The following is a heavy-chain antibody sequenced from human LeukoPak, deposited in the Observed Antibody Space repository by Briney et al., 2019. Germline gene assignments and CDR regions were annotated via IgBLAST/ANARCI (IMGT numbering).Heavy chain of an antibody. CDR2: MNPNRGNT. Sequence: ASVKVSCKASGYTFTSYDINWVRQATGQGLEWMGWMNPNRGNTGYAQKFQGRVTMTRTTSTSTAYMELSSLRSEDTAVYYCARARYYGSGSSPNDYWGQGTLVTVSS. J-gene: IGHJ4*02. V-gene: IGHV1-8*01. CDR3: ARARYYGSGSSPNDY. CDR1: GYTFTSYD. D-gene: IGHD3-10*01.